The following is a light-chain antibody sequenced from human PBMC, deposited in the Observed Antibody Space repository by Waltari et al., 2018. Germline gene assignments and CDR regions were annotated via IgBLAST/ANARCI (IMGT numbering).Light chain of an antibody. Sequence: DIQMTQSPSSLSASVGDRVTITCRASRDITNYVNWYQQKAGKAPQLLIYAASSLQGGVPSRFSGGGSGTDFNLTITSLRSDDFATYYCQQTYNIPRTFGGGTKVEIK. CDR1: RDITNY. V-gene: IGKV1-39*01. CDR2: AAS. CDR3: QQTYNIPRT. J-gene: IGKJ4*01.